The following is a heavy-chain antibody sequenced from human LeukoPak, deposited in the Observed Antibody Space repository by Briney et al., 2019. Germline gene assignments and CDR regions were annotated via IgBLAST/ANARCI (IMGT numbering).Heavy chain of an antibody. V-gene: IGHV5-51*01. CDR2: IYPGDSDT. Sequence: GESLKISCKGSGYSFTSYLIGWVRQMPGKVLEWMGIIYPGDSDTRYSSAFQRQVTISADKSISTAYQQWSRRNASATGMYYCARRGDYYGSIDIWGKGTMVTVSS. CDR1: GYSFTSYL. J-gene: IGHJ3*02. D-gene: IGHD3-10*01. CDR3: ARRGDYYGSIDI.